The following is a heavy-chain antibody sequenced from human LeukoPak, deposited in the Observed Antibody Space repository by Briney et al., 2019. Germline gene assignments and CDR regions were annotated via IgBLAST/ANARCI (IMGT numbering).Heavy chain of an antibody. CDR2: IYSGGTT. CDR3: ATSIDSSGYFDFDY. V-gene: IGHV3-66*01. CDR1: GFTVSSNY. J-gene: IGHJ4*02. Sequence: GGSLRLSCAASGFTVSSNYMNWVRQAPGKGLEWVSVIYSGGTTYYAGSVKGRFTMSRDNSKNTLYLQMNSLRAEDTAVYYCATSIDSSGYFDFDYWGQGTLVTVSS. D-gene: IGHD3-22*01.